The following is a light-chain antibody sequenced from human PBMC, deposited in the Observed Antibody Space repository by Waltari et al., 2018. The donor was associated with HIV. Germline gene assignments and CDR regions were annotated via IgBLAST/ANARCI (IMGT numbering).Light chain of an antibody. CDR2: DDS. CDR1: NIESKN. J-gene: IGLJ2*01. Sequence: SYVLTQPPSVSVAPGQTARITCGGNNIESKNVHWYHQKPGQAPVLVVYDDSDRPSGSPDRFAGSNSGNTATLTISRVEVADEADYYCQVWDRRGVFGGGTKLTVL. CDR3: QVWDRRGV. V-gene: IGLV3-21*02.